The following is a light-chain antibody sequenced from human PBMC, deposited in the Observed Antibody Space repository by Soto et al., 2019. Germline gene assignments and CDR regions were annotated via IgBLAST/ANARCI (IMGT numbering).Light chain of an antibody. CDR2: GNS. CDR1: SSNIGAGYD. CDR3: QSYDTGLSGVV. J-gene: IGLJ2*01. Sequence: QSVLTQPPSVSGAPGQTVTISCTGSSSNIGAGYDVHWYQQLPGTAPKLLIFGNSNRPSGVPDRFSGSKSGTSASLAITGLQAEDEADYYCQSYDTGLSGVVFGGGTNVTV. V-gene: IGLV1-40*01.